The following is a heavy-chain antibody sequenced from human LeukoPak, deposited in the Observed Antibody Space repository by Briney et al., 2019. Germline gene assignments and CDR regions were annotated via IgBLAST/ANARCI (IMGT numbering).Heavy chain of an antibody. V-gene: IGHV4-59*01. J-gene: IGHJ4*02. CDR3: ARGIGSGSLDY. D-gene: IGHD5-12*01. Sequence: SETLSLTCTVSGGSISSYYWSWIRQPPGKGLEWIGNIYHSGSTNYNPSLKSRVTISVDTSKNQFSLKLNSVTAADTAVYYCARGIGSGSLDYWGQGTLVTVSS. CDR1: GGSISSYY. CDR2: IYHSGST.